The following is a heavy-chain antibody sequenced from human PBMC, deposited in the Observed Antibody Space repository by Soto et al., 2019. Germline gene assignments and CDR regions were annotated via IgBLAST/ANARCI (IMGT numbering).Heavy chain of an antibody. J-gene: IGHJ4*02. Sequence: QVQLVQSGAEVKKPGASVRISCTASGYPFTTYYIHWVRQAPGQGLEWLGFINPSDGSTTYPQKFQGRVIMTRDTSTTTVYMEVSSLRYEDTAIYYCAREKSTRRGSPFDYWGQRTLVTVSS. CDR2: INPSDGST. D-gene: IGHD3-16*01. CDR3: AREKSTRRGSPFDY. CDR1: GYPFTTYY. V-gene: IGHV1-46*01.